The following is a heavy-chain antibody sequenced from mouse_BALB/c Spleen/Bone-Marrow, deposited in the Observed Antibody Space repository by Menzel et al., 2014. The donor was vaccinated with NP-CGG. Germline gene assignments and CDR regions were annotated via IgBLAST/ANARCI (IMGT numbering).Heavy chain of an antibody. CDR2: INPDSSTI. J-gene: IGHJ3*01. Sequence: DVKLVESGGGLVQPGGSLKLSCAASGFDSSRYWMSWVRQAPGKGLEWIGEINPDSSTINYTPSLKDKFIISRDNAKNTLYLQMSKVRSEDTALYYCAPNWDRGFAYWGQGTLVTVSA. CDR1: GFDSSRYW. D-gene: IGHD4-1*01. V-gene: IGHV4-1*02. CDR3: APNWDRGFAY.